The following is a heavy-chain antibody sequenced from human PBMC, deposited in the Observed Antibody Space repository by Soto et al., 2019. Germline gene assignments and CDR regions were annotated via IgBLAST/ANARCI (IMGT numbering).Heavy chain of an antibody. D-gene: IGHD3-22*01. J-gene: IGHJ4*02. V-gene: IGHV4-39*01. CDR2: IYYSGST. Sequence: QLQLQESGPGLVKPSETLSLTCTVSGGSISSSSYYWGWIRQPPGKGLEWIGSIYYSGSTYYNPSLKSRVTISVDTSKNQFSLKLSSVTAADTAVYYCVAPDSSGSPPVYYFDYWGQGTLVTVSS. CDR1: GGSISSSSYY. CDR3: VAPDSSGSPPVYYFDY.